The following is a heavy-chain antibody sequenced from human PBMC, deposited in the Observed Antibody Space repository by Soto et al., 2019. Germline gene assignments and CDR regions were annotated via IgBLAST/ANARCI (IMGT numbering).Heavy chain of an antibody. CDR1: GGSISSGGYY. J-gene: IGHJ6*02. CDR2: IYYSGST. D-gene: IGHD3-16*01. V-gene: IGHV4-31*03. CDR3: ARAPPGPAPRWGV. Sequence: SETLSLTCTVSGGSISSGGYYWSWIRQHPGKGLEWIGYIYYSGSTYYNPSLENRVTISIDTSKNQFSLQLTSVTAADTAVYYCARAPPGPAPRWGVWGHGTTVTVSS.